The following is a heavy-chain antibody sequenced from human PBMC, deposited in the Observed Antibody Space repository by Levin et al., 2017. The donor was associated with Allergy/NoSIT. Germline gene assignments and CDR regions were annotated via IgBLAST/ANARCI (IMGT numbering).Heavy chain of an antibody. CDR2: IYTSGST. V-gene: IGHV4-61*02. J-gene: IGHJ6*03. CDR1: GGSISSGSYY. Sequence: PSETLSLTCTVSGGSISSGSYYWSWIRQPAGKGLEWIGRIYTSGSTNYNPSLKSRVTMSVDTSKNQFSLKLSSVTAADTAVYYCARGIRAAAGTPPKYYYYYMDVWGKGTTVTVSS. D-gene: IGHD6-13*01. CDR3: ARGIRAAAGTPPKYYYYYMDV.